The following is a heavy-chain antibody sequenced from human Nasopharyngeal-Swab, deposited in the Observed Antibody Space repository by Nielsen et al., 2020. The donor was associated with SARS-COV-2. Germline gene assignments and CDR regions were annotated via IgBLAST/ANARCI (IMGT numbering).Heavy chain of an antibody. D-gene: IGHD3-10*01. CDR3: ARTRSYYYGSGSYSGWFDP. Sequence: WIRQPPGKALEWLALIDWDDDKYYSTSLKTRLTISKDTSKNQVVLTMTNMDPVDTATYYCARTRSYYYGSGSYSGWFDPWGQGTLVTVSS. V-gene: IGHV2-70*01. CDR2: IDWDDDK. J-gene: IGHJ5*02.